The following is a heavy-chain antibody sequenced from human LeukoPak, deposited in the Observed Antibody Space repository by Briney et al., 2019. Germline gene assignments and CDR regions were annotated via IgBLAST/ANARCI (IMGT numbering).Heavy chain of an antibody. D-gene: IGHD4-17*01. Sequence: GGSLRLSCAASGSTFSSNPMHWVRQAPGKGLEWVSDISGSGGRTYYADSVKGRFTISRDSSKNTLYLQMNSLRAEDTAVYYCAKDTQYGALEWGQGTLVTVSS. V-gene: IGHV3-23*01. CDR3: AKDTQYGALE. J-gene: IGHJ4*02. CDR2: ISGSGGRT. CDR1: GSTFSSNP.